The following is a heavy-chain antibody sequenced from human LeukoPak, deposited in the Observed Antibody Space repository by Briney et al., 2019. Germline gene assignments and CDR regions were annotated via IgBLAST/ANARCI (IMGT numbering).Heavy chain of an antibody. D-gene: IGHD2-21*02. CDR1: GGTFSSYA. Sequence: GASVKVSCKASGGTFSSYAISWVRQAPGQGLEWMGGIIPIFGTANYAQKFQGRVTITTDESTSTAYMELSSLRSEDTAVYYCASSTRGGDCLGRFDPWGQGTLVTVSS. J-gene: IGHJ5*02. CDR3: ASSTRGGDCLGRFDP. V-gene: IGHV1-69*05. CDR2: IIPIFGTA.